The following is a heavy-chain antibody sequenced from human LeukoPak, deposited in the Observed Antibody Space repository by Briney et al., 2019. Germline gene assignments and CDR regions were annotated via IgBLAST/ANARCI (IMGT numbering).Heavy chain of an antibody. CDR2: INPNGGGT. D-gene: IGHD3-22*01. J-gene: IGHJ4*02. CDR1: GYTFIDYY. Sequence: ASVKVSCKSSGYTFIDYYMHWVRQAPGQGLAWMGWINPNGGGTNYAQKFQGRVTMTRDTSISTAYMELSSLRSDDTALYYCARDLPEYYDHSGYPYSPFDYWGQGTLVTVSS. V-gene: IGHV1-2*02. CDR3: ARDLPEYYDHSGYPYSPFDY.